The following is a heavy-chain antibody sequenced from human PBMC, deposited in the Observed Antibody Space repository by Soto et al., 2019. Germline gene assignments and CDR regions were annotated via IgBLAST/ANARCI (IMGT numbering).Heavy chain of an antibody. J-gene: IGHJ4*02. D-gene: IGHD3-22*01. CDR3: AKAPVLSGYYFY. V-gene: IGHV3-23*01. CDR2: ISGSGGST. CDR1: GFTFSSYA. Sequence: HPGGSLRLSCAASGFTFSSYAMSWVRQAPGKGLEWVSAISGSGGSTYYADSVKGRFTISRDNAKNTLYLQMNSLRAEDTAVYYCAKAPVLSGYYFYWGQGTLVTVSS.